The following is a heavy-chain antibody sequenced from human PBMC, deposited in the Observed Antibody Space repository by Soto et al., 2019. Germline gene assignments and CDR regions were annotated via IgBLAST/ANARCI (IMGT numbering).Heavy chain of an antibody. CDR1: GYTFTGYY. CDR3: ARDYYDSSGPRGYWFDP. D-gene: IGHD3-22*01. Sequence: VKVSCKASGYTFTGYYMHWVRQAPVQGLEWMGWINPNSGGTNYAQKFQGRVTMTRDTSISTAYMELSRLRSDDTAVYYCARDYYDSSGPRGYWFDPWGQGTLVTVSS. J-gene: IGHJ5*02. V-gene: IGHV1-2*02. CDR2: INPNSGGT.